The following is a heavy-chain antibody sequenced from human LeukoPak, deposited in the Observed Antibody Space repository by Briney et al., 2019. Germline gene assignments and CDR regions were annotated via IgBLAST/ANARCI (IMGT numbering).Heavy chain of an antibody. Sequence: EGSLRLSCAASGFTFSSYAMHWVRQAPGKGLEYVSAISSNGGSTYYANSVKGRFTISRDNSKNTLYLQMGSLRAEDMAVYYCARGSGSQVSGGAFDIWGQGTMVTVSS. CDR2: ISSNGGST. J-gene: IGHJ3*02. D-gene: IGHD1-26*01. V-gene: IGHV3-64*01. CDR1: GFTFSSYA. CDR3: ARGSGSQVSGGAFDI.